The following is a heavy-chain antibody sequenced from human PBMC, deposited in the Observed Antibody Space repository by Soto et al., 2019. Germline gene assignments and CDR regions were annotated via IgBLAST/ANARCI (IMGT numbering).Heavy chain of an antibody. Sequence: SETLSLTCAGSGGSISSGGYSWSWIRQPPGKGLEWIGYIYHSGSTYYNPSLKSRVTISVDTSKNQFSLRLRSMTAADTAVYYCARGRPLELYDYWGQGARVTVSS. CDR3: ARGRPLELYDY. CDR2: IYHSGST. J-gene: IGHJ4*02. CDR1: GGSISSGGYS. D-gene: IGHD1-26*01. V-gene: IGHV4-30-2*01.